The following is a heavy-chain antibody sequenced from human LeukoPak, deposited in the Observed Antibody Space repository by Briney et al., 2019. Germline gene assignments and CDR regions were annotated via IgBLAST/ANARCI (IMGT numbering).Heavy chain of an antibody. V-gene: IGHV3-7*01. J-gene: IGHJ4*02. D-gene: IGHD3-22*01. CDR1: GFTFSSYW. Sequence: PGGSLRLSCAASGFTFSSYWMSWVRQAPGKGLEWVANTKKDGSEKEYVDSVKGRFTISRDNAKNSLYLQMNSLRVEDAAVYYCVRVDSSGYYYELSFDYWGQGTLVTVSS. CDR3: VRVDSSGYYYELSFDY. CDR2: TKKDGSEK.